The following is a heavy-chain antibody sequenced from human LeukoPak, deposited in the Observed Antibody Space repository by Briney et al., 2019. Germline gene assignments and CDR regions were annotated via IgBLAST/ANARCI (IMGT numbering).Heavy chain of an antibody. CDR2: TQYDGSNK. CDR1: GFTFTSYG. J-gene: IGHJ4*02. V-gene: IGHV3-30*02. Sequence: GGSLRLSCAASGFTFTSYGMHWVRQAPGKGLEWVAFTQYDGSNKFYTDSVKGRFTISRDNSKNTLYLQMGSLRAEDMALYYCARETAGLFDYWGQGTLVTVSS. D-gene: IGHD6-25*01. CDR3: ARETAGLFDY.